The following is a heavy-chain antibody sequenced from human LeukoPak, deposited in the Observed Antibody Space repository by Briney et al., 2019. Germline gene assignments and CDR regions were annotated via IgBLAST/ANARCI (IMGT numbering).Heavy chain of an antibody. V-gene: IGHV3-11*01. CDR3: ARTGQYCSGGTCYSGQFDL. J-gene: IGHJ5*02. D-gene: IGHD2-15*01. CDR2: ISSHGSPI. Sequence: PGGSLRLSCAASGFTFSGYWMSWVRQAPGKGLEYVSYISSHGSPIHYADSMKGRFTISRDNANNSLFLQMNSLRVEDTAVYYCARTGQYCSGGTCYSGQFDLWGQGTLVTVSS. CDR1: GFTFSGYW.